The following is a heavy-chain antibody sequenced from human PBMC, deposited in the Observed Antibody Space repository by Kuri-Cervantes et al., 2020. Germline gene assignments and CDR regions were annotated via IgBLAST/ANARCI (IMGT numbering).Heavy chain of an antibody. J-gene: IGHJ3*02. CDR1: GYTFTSYY. D-gene: IGHD3-9*01. Sequence: ASVKVSCRASGYTFTSYYMHWVRQAPGQGLEWMGIINPSGGSTSYAQKFQGRVTMTRDTSTSTVYMELSSLRSEDTAVYYCARGRTYDILTGSYDAFDIWGQGTMVTVSS. V-gene: IGHV1-46*01. CDR3: ARGRTYDILTGSYDAFDI. CDR2: INPSGGST.